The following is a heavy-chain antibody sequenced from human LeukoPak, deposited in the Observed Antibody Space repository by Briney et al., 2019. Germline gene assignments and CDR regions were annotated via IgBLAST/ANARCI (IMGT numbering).Heavy chain of an antibody. Sequence: SETLSLTCAVYGGSFSGYYWSWIRQPPGKGLEWIGEINHSGSTNYNPSLKSRVTISVDTSKNQFSLKLSSVTAADTAVYYCARGVLGPYYFDLWGRGTLVTVSS. J-gene: IGHJ2*01. CDR1: GGSFSGYY. V-gene: IGHV4-34*01. CDR2: INHSGST. CDR3: ARGVLGPYYFDL. D-gene: IGHD7-27*01.